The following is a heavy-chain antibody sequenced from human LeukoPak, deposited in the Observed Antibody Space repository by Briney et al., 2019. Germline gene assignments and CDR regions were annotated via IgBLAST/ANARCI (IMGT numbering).Heavy chain of an antibody. Sequence: SVKVSCKASGYTFTGYYMHWVRQAPGQGLEWMGGIIPIFGTANYAQKFQGRVTITADKSTSTAYMELSSLRSEDTAVYYCASAVAGTWGYFDYWGQGTLVTVSS. J-gene: IGHJ4*02. CDR2: IIPIFGTA. V-gene: IGHV1-69*06. CDR3: ASAVAGTWGYFDY. D-gene: IGHD6-19*01. CDR1: GYTFTGYY.